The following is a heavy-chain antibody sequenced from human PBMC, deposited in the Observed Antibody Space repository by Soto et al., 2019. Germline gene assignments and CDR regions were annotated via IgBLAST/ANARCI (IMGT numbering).Heavy chain of an antibody. J-gene: IGHJ5*02. CDR1: GFTFSTSS. CDR3: AGAATGGFDP. D-gene: IGHD1-26*01. Sequence: GGSLRLSCAASGFTFSTSSMNWVRQAPGKGLEWVSSISSSSTYIYYADSVRGRSTISRDNTKNSLYLQMDSLRAEDTAVYYCAGAATGGFDPWGQGTLVTVSS. CDR2: ISSSSTYI. V-gene: IGHV3-21*01.